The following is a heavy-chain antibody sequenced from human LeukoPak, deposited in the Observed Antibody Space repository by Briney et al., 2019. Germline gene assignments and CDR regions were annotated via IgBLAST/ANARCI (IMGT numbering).Heavy chain of an antibody. V-gene: IGHV4-34*01. D-gene: IGHD3-10*01. CDR3: ARGPRGGSGSYYNNY. J-gene: IGHJ4*02. CDR1: GGSFSGYY. Sequence: SETLSLTCAVYGGSFSGYYWTWIRQPPGKGLEWIGEINHSGSTNYNPSLKSRVTISVDTSKNQFSLNLSSVTAADMAVYYCARGPRGGSGSYYNNYWSQGTLVTVSS. CDR2: INHSGST.